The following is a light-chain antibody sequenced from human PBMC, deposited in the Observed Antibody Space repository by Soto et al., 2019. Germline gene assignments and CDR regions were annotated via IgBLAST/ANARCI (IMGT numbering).Light chain of an antibody. CDR2: SNN. Sequence: QSVLAQPPSGSGTPGQRVTISCSGSSSNIGSNTVNWYQQLPGTAPKLLIYSNNQRPSGVPDRFSGSKSGTSASLAISGLQSEDEADYYCAAWDDSLNVSYVFGTGTKVTVL. J-gene: IGLJ1*01. CDR3: AAWDDSLNVSYV. CDR1: SSNIGSNT. V-gene: IGLV1-44*01.